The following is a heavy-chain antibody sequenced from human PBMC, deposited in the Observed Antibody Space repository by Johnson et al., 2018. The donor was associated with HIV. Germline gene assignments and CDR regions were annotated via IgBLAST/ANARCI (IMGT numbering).Heavy chain of an antibody. CDR3: AKDLEEGQQWLIGAFDI. J-gene: IGHJ3*02. CDR2: IYSGGRT. D-gene: IGHD6-19*01. Sequence: QVQLVESGGGVVQPGRSLRLSCAASGFTFSTYDMHWVRQAPGKGLEWVSVIYSGGRTYYTDSVKGRFTISRDTAKNTLYLQMNSLRAEDTAVYYCAKDLEEGQQWLIGAFDIWGQGTMVTVSS. CDR1: GFTFSTYD. V-gene: IGHV3-NL1*01.